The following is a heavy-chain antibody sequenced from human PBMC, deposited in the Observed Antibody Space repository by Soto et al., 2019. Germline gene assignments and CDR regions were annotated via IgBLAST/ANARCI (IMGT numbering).Heavy chain of an antibody. V-gene: IGHV1-18*04. CDR3: AMEGYYAFWGGAALGYCYVWDV. Sequence: ASVKVSCKASGYSFTSYGIGWVRQAPGQGLEWMGWVSAYNGNTNYAQQLQGRVTMTTDTSTSTAYCELRSLRSDSTSGYYGAMEGYYAFWGGAALGYCYVWDVWGQGTTVTIS. CDR2: VSAYNGNT. D-gene: IGHD3-3*01. CDR1: GYSFTSYG. J-gene: IGHJ6*02.